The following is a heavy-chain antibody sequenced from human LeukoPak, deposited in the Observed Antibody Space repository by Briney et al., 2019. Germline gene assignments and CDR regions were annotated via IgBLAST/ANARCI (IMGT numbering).Heavy chain of an antibody. CDR3: ARGPIAAAGFDY. Sequence: PSQTLSLTCTVSGGSISSGSYYWSWIRQPAGKGLEWIGRIYPSGITNYNPSLKSRVTISVDTSKNQFSLKLSSVTAADTAVYYCARGPIAAAGFDYWGQGTLVTVSS. V-gene: IGHV4-61*02. CDR2: IYPSGIT. CDR1: GGSISSGSYY. J-gene: IGHJ4*02. D-gene: IGHD6-13*01.